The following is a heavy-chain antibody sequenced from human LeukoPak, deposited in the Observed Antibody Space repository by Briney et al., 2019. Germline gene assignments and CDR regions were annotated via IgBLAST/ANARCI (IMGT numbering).Heavy chain of an antibody. V-gene: IGHV3-7*05. J-gene: IGHJ4*02. CDR2: IKQDGSEK. CDR1: GFTISSYW. D-gene: IGHD6-19*01. Sequence: GGSLRLSCAASGFTISSYWMSWVRQAPGKGLEWVANIKQDGSEKYYVDSVKGRFTISRDNAKNSLYLQMNSLRAEDTAVYYCARDAGIAVAGTCYFDYWGQGTLVTVSS. CDR3: ARDAGIAVAGTCYFDY.